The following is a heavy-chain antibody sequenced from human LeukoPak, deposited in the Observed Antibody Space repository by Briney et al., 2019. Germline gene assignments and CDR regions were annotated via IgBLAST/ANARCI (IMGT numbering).Heavy chain of an antibody. D-gene: IGHD6-19*01. CDR1: GFTFSSYW. Sequence: GGSLRLSCAASGFTFSSYWMSWVRQAPGKGLEWVANIKQDGSEKYYVDSVKGRFTISRDNAKNSLYLQMNSLRAEDTAVYYCARESRRSSGWYAEYYFDYWGQGTLVTVSS. CDR2: IKQDGSEK. CDR3: ARESRRSSGWYAEYYFDY. J-gene: IGHJ4*02. V-gene: IGHV3-7*01.